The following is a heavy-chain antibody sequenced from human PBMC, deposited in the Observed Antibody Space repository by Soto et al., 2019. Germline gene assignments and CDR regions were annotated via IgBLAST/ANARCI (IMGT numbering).Heavy chain of an antibody. CDR3: ARDPAP. Sequence: PSETLSLTCTVSGGSISSDYWSWIRQPPGKGLEWIGYIYNSGTTYYNPSLKSRVTISVDTSKNQFSLKLTSVTAADTAVYHCARDPAPWGQGTLVTVSS. V-gene: IGHV4-59*06. CDR1: GGSISSDY. CDR2: IYNSGTT. J-gene: IGHJ5*02.